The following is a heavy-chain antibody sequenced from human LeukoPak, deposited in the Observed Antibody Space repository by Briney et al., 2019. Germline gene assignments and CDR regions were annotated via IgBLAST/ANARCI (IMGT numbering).Heavy chain of an antibody. CDR1: GFTFSGHG. Sequence: GGSLRLSCAASGFTFSGHGMNWVRQAPGKGLEWVSFISRSSSYIYYADSVKGRFTISRDNAKNSLFLQMNSLRDEDTAVYYCARDMYYGDYEIDYWGQGTLVTVSS. V-gene: IGHV3-21*01. CDR2: ISRSSSYI. CDR3: ARDMYYGDYEIDY. J-gene: IGHJ4*02. D-gene: IGHD4-17*01.